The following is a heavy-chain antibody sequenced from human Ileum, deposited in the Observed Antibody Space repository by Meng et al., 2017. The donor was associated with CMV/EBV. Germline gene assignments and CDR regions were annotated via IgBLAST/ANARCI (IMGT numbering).Heavy chain of an antibody. CDR2: IYHSGST. V-gene: IGHV4-39*01. CDR3: ARHWFSYYFDY. CDR1: GASINNTSYY. D-gene: IGHD3-10*01. Sequence: SDTLSLTCTVSGASINNTSYYWGWIRQPPGEGLEWIGSIYHSGSTYSNSSLKNRFTMSVDASRKQFSLRMKSVTATDTAVYYCARHWFSYYFDYWGQGILVTVSS. J-gene: IGHJ4*02.